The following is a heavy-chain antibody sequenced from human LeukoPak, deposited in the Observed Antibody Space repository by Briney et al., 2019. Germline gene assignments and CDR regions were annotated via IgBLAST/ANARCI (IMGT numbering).Heavy chain of an antibody. D-gene: IGHD6-19*01. Sequence: SETLSLTCTVSGGSISTSSFYWGWIRQPPGKGLEWIGSIHYSGGTYYNPSLKSGVTISVDTSKNQFSLKLTSVTAADTAVYFCARHNLHGRYSSTYHFDYWGQGTLVTVSS. CDR2: IHYSGGT. V-gene: IGHV4-39*01. CDR3: ARHNLHGRYSSTYHFDY. J-gene: IGHJ4*02. CDR1: GGSISTSSFY.